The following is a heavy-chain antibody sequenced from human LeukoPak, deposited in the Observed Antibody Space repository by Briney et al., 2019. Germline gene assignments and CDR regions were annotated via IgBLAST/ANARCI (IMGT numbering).Heavy chain of an antibody. D-gene: IGHD3-22*01. CDR3: ARGTSSGYYRTEAFDL. Sequence: GGSLRLSCAASGLAVTNNYMTWVRQAPGKGLEWVSVIYSGGRTSYAASVKGRFTISRDNAKNTVYIQVSGMKVDDTAVYYCARGTSSGYYRTEAFDLWGQGTMVAVSS. V-gene: IGHV3-66*01. CDR2: IYSGGRT. J-gene: IGHJ3*01. CDR1: GLAVTNNY.